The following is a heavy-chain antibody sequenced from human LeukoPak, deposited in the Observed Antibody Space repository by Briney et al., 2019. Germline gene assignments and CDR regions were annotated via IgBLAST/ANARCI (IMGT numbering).Heavy chain of an antibody. V-gene: IGHV1-69*01. Sequence: GSSVKVSCKASGGTFSSYAISWVRQAPGQGLEWMGGIILIFGTANYAQKFQGRVTITADESTSTAYMELSSLRSEDTAVYYCARGVYCGGDCYSSFDYWGQGTLVTVSS. CDR2: IILIFGTA. CDR1: GGTFSSYA. J-gene: IGHJ4*02. D-gene: IGHD2-21*02. CDR3: ARGVYCGGDCYSSFDY.